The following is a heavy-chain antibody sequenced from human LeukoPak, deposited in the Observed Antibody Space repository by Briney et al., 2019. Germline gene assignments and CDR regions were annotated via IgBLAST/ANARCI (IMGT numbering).Heavy chain of an antibody. V-gene: IGHV4-34*12. D-gene: IGHD3-10*01. CDR2: IIHSGST. CDR3: ARQTRTGVVRGVIIAPRLDAFDI. J-gene: IGHJ3*02. Sequence: SETLSLTCAVYGGSFSGYYWSWIRQPPGKGLEWIGEIIHSGSTYYNPSLKSRVTISVDTSKNQFSLKLSSVTAADTAVYYCARQTRTGVVRGVIIAPRLDAFDIWGQGTMVTVSS. CDR1: GGSFSGYY.